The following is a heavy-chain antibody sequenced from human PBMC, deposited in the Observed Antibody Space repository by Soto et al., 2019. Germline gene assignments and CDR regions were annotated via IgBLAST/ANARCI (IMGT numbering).Heavy chain of an antibody. V-gene: IGHV1-3*01. CDR3: ARRVQAGEPNYYYGMDV. Sequence: ASVKVSCKASGYTFTSYAMHWVRQAPGQRLEWMGWINAGNGNTKYSQKFQGRVTITRDTSASTAYMELSSLRSEDTAVYYCARRVQAGEPNYYYGMDVWGQGTTVTVSS. CDR1: GYTFTSYA. D-gene: IGHD6-19*01. J-gene: IGHJ6*02. CDR2: INAGNGNT.